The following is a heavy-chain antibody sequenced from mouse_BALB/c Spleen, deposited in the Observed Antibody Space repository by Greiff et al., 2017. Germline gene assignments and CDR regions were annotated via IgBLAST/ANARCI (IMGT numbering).Heavy chain of an antibody. D-gene: IGHD1-1*01. CDR3: ARDSNYGSSGCMDY. Sequence: EVQLVESGGGLVKPGGSLKLSCAASGFTFSDYYMYWVRQTPEKRLEWVATISDGGSYTYYPDSVKGRFTISRDNAKNNLYLQMSSLKSEDTAMYYCARDSNYGSSGCMDYWGQGTSVTVSA. CDR1: GFTFSDYY. V-gene: IGHV5-4*02. J-gene: IGHJ4*01. CDR2: ISDGGSYT.